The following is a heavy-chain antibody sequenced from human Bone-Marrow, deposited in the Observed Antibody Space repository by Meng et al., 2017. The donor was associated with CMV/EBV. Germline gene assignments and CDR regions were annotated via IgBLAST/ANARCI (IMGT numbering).Heavy chain of an antibody. CDR2: IYYSGST. CDR3: ARVSSSSWYEETGLHEGMYFDY. CDR1: GGSISSSSYY. V-gene: IGHV4-39*07. Sequence: SETLSLTCTVSGGSISSSSYYWGWIRQPPGKGLEWIGSIYYSGSTYYNPSLKSRVTISVDTSKNQFSLKLSSVTAADTAVYYCARVSSSSWYEETGLHEGMYFDYWGQGTRVTVYS. D-gene: IGHD6-13*01. J-gene: IGHJ4*02.